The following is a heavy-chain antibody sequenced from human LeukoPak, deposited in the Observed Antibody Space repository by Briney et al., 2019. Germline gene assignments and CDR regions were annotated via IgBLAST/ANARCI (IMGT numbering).Heavy chain of an antibody. J-gene: IGHJ4*02. CDR2: IIPILGIA. D-gene: IGHD3-22*01. V-gene: IGHV1-69*04. CDR3: AREDSSGYLY. Sequence: GASVKVSCKASGGTFSSYTISWVRQAPGQGLERMGRIIPILGIANYAQKFQGRVTITADKSTSTAYMELSSLRSEDTAVYYCAREDSSGYLYWGQGTLVTVSS. CDR1: GGTFSSYT.